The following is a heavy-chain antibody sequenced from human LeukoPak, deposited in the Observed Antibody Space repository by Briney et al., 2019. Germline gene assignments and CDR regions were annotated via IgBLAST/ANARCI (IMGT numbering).Heavy chain of an antibody. D-gene: IGHD3-16*01. CDR2: IRFDGTNK. J-gene: IGHJ3*01. Sequence: GGSLTLSCAASGFNFSSYGMHRVRQAPGEGLEWVTFIRFDGTNKYYADSVKGRFTISRDNSNNILYLQMNSLRGDDTAVYYCAKPASMGATSSAFEFWGQGTMVSVSS. CDR1: GFNFSSYG. CDR3: AKPASMGATSSAFEF. V-gene: IGHV3-30*02.